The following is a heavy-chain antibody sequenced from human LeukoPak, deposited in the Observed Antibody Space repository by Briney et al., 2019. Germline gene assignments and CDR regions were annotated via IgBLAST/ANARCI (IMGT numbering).Heavy chain of an antibody. D-gene: IGHD6-25*01. CDR3: ARSGYDPLTTPYLIDS. J-gene: IGHJ4*02. V-gene: IGHV4-39*01. CDR2: IYFTGST. CDR1: GASISNTKYY. Sequence: SETLSLTCAASGASISNTKYYWGWIRQPPGKGLEWIGSIYFTGSTYYSPSLEIRVTISLDTSTDQFSLQINSVAAGETAFYYWARSGYDPLTTPYLIDSWGKGTLVTVSS.